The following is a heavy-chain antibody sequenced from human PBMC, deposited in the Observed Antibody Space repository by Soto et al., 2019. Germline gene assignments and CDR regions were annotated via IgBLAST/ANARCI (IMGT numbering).Heavy chain of an antibody. V-gene: IGHV3-49*03. J-gene: IGHJ6*02. CDR2: IRSKAYGGTT. CDR3: TRGGATVTAPWGYYYYGMDV. CDR1: GFTFGDYA. Sequence: GGSLRLSCTASGFTFGDYAMSWFRQAPGKGLEWVGFIRSKAYGGTTEYAASVKGRFTISRDDSKSIAYLQMNSLKTEDSAVYYCTRGGATVTAPWGYYYYGMDVWGQGTTVTVSS. D-gene: IGHD4-4*01.